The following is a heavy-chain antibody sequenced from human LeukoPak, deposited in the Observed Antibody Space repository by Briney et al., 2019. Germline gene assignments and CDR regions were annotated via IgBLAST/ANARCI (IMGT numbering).Heavy chain of an antibody. CDR2: IIPIFGTA. Sequence: ASVKVSCKASGGTFSSYAISWVRQAPGQGLEWMGGIIPIFGTANYAQKFQGRVTITTDESTSTAYMELSSPRSEDTAVYYCALIQSYYYDSSGYFPHFFDYWGQGTLATVSS. CDR3: ALIQSYYYDSSGYFPHFFDY. D-gene: IGHD3-22*01. CDR1: GGTFSSYA. J-gene: IGHJ4*02. V-gene: IGHV1-69*05.